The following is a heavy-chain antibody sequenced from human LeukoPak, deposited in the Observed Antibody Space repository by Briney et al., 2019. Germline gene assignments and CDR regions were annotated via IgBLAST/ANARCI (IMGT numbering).Heavy chain of an antibody. D-gene: IGHD3-3*01. V-gene: IGHV4-30-2*01. Sequence: SETLSLTCAVSGGSISSGGYSWSWIRQPPGKGLEWIGYIYHSGSTYYNPCLKSRVTISVDRSKNQFSLKVISVTAADTAVYYCAKAGYWSGYYNPLYYMDVWGTGTTVIVSS. CDR2: IYHSGST. J-gene: IGHJ6*04. CDR1: GGSISSGGYS. CDR3: AKAGYWSGYYNPLYYMDV.